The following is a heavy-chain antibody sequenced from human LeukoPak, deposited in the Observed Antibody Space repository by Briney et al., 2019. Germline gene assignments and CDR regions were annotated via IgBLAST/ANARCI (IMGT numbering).Heavy chain of an antibody. J-gene: IGHJ4*02. D-gene: IGHD6-19*01. CDR3: ARQTYSSGWYSDY. CDR1: GFTFSNYW. V-gene: IGHV3-74*03. CDR2: IDPYSTGV. Sequence: GGSLRLSCAASGFTFSNYWMHWVRQAPGKGPVWVSRIDPYSTGVTYADSVKGRFTISRDNAENTLYLQMNSLRAEDTAVYYCARQTYSSGWYSDYWGQGTLVTVSS.